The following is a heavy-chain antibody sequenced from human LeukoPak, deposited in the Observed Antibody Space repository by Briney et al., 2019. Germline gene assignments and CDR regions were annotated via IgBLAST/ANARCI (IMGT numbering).Heavy chain of an antibody. CDR1: GFTFSSYA. J-gene: IGHJ6*03. CDR2: ISYDGSNK. Sequence: GGSLRLSCAASGFTFSSYAMHWVRQAPGKGLEWVAAISYDGSNKYSADSVKGRFTISRDNSKNTLYLQMNSLRAEDTAVYYCARFGAAAGTADLYYFYNMDVWGKGTTVTISS. D-gene: IGHD6-13*01. CDR3: ARFGAAAGTADLYYFYNMDV. V-gene: IGHV3-30*04.